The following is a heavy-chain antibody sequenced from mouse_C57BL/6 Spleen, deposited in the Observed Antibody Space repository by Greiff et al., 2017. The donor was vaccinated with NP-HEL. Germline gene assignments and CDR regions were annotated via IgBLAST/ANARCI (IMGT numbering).Heavy chain of an antibody. J-gene: IGHJ4*01. CDR1: GYTFTSYW. CDR2: IYPGSGST. V-gene: IGHV1-55*01. D-gene: IGHD5-1*01. Sequence: VQLQQSGAELVKPGASVKMSCKASGYTFTSYWITWVKQRPGQGLEWIGDIYPGSGSTNYNEKFKSKATLTVDTSSSTAYMQLSSLTSEDSAVYYCARERSNYYAMDYWGQGTSVTVSS. CDR3: ARERSNYYAMDY.